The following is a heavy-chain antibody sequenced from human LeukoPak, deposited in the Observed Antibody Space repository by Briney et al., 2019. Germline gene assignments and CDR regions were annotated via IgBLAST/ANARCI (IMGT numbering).Heavy chain of an antibody. J-gene: IGHJ4*02. CDR1: GGSISSYY. V-gene: IGHV4-59*01. D-gene: IGHD3-22*01. CDR3: AREQRYYYDSSGYYDY. Sequence: SETLSLTCTVSGGSISSYYWNWIRQPPGKGLEWIGFIYYSGSTNYNPSLKSRVTISVDTSKNQFSLRLSSVTAADTAVYYCAREQRYYYDSSGYYDYWGQGTLVTVSS. CDR2: IYYSGST.